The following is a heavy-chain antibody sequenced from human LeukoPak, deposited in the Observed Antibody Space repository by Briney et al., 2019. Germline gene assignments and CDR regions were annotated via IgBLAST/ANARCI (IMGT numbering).Heavy chain of an antibody. CDR2: IWFGGGDK. V-gene: IGHV3-30*02. D-gene: IGHD3-3*01. J-gene: IGHJ3*02. CDR1: GFNFSSYN. Sequence: PGGSLRLSCATSGFNFSSYNLHWVRQAPGKGLEWVAFIWFGGGDKYYADSVKGRFTISRDESKSTMYLQMNSLRAEDTAIYYCAHHGGGTIRIAAFDIWGQGTMVTVSS. CDR3: AHHGGGTIRIAAFDI.